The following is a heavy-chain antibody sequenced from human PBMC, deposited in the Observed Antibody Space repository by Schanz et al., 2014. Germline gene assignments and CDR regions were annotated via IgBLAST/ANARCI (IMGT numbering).Heavy chain of an antibody. CDR1: GYTFTSYG. V-gene: IGHV1-18*01. CDR3: ARDNLVSSSWYNYYGMDV. Sequence: QVQLVQSGAEVKKPGASVKVSCKASGYTFTSYGISWVRQAPGQGLEWMGWISAYNGNTNYAQKLQGRVTMTTDTYTSTAYMELRSLRSDDTAVYYCARDNLVSSSWYNYYGMDVWGQGTTVTVSS. D-gene: IGHD6-13*01. CDR2: ISAYNGNT. J-gene: IGHJ6*02.